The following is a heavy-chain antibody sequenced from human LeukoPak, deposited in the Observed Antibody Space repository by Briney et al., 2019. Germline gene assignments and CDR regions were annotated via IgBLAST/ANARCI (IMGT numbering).Heavy chain of an antibody. CDR2: MNPNSGNT. CDR1: GYTFTSYD. CDR3: ARDQWIVGATIGSYY. Sequence: ASVKVSCKASGYTFTSYDINWVRQATGQGLEWMGWMNPNSGNTGYAQKFQGRVTMTRNTSISTAYMELSSLRSEDTAVYYCARDQWIVGATIGSYYWGQGTLVTVSS. D-gene: IGHD1-26*01. J-gene: IGHJ4*02. V-gene: IGHV1-8*01.